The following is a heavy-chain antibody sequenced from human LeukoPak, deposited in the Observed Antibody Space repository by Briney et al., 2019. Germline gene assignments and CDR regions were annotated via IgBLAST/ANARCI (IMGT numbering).Heavy chain of an antibody. J-gene: IGHJ5*02. CDR2: IYYSGST. CDR1: GGSISSYY. CDR3: ARDRRGYDSSGYFNWFDP. V-gene: IGHV4-59*12. Sequence: SETPSLTCTVSGGSISSYYWSWIRQPPGKGLEWIGYIYYSGSTNYNPSLKSRVTISVDTSKNQFSLKLSSVTAADTAVYYCARDRRGYDSSGYFNWFDPWGQGTLVTVSS. D-gene: IGHD3-22*01.